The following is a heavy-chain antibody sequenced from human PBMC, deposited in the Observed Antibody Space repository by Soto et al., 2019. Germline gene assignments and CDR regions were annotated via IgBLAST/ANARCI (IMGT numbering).Heavy chain of an antibody. CDR2: IIPMFGTA. CDR1: GGTFSRHA. D-gene: IGHD3-22*01. J-gene: IGHJ4*01. CDR3: ARGWGYDSSYYYYAY. V-gene: IGHV1-69*01. Sequence: QVQLVQSGAEVRKPGSSVKVSCKASGGTFSRHAISWVRQAPGQGLEWMGGIIPMFGTANHAQKFQGRVTIIADESTSTAYMELSSLRSEATAIYYCARGWGYDSSYYYYAYWGQGTVVIVSS.